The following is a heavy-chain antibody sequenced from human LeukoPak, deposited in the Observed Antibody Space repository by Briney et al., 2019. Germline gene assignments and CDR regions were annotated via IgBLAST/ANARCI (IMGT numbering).Heavy chain of an antibody. CDR2: ISSSSSYI. CDR1: GFTFSSYS. J-gene: IGHJ6*02. CDR3: ANPLDYYYYGMDV. Sequence: GGSLTLSCAASGFTFSSYSMKWVRQAPGKGLEWVSSISSSSSYIYYADSVKGRFTIARDNSKNTLYLQMNSLRAEDTAVYYCANPLDYYYYGMDVWGQGTTVTVSS. V-gene: IGHV3-21*04.